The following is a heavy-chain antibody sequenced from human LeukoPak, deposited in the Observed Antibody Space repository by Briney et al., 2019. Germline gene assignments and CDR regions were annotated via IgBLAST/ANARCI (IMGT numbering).Heavy chain of an antibody. CDR1: GFTFSSYA. V-gene: IGHV3-30*01. Sequence: GRSLRLSCAASGFTFSSYAMHWVRQAPGRGLEWVAVISYDGSNKYYADSVKGRFTISRDNSKNTLYLQMNSLRAEDTAVYYCARPEYSSSWQIDYWGQGTLVTVSS. D-gene: IGHD6-13*01. CDR3: ARPEYSSSWQIDY. CDR2: ISYDGSNK. J-gene: IGHJ4*02.